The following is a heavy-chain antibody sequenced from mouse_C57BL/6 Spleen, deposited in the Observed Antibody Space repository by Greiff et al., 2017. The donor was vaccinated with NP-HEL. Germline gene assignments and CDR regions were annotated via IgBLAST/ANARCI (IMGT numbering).Heavy chain of an antibody. V-gene: IGHV1-50*01. J-gene: IGHJ4*01. Sequence: QVQLKQSGAELVKPGASVKLSCKASGYTFTSYWMQWVKQRPGQGLEWIGEIDPSDSYTNYNQKFKGKATLTVDTSSSTAYMQLSSLTSADSAVYYCARRGYGSSYAMDYWGQGTSVTVSS. CDR2: IDPSDSYT. CDR3: ARRGYGSSYAMDY. CDR1: GYTFTSYW. D-gene: IGHD1-1*01.